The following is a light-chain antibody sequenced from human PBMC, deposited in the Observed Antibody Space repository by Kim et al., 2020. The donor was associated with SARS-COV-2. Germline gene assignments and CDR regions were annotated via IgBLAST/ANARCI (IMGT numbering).Light chain of an antibody. J-gene: IGLJ3*02. Sequence: QSVLTQPPSASGTPGQRVTISCSGSSSNIGSNYVYWYQQLPGTAPKLLIYRNNQRPSGVPDRFSGSKSGTSAYLAISGLRSADEADYYCAAWDDSLSRPRVFGGGTQLTFL. V-gene: IGLV1-47*01. CDR1: SSNIGSNY. CDR3: AAWDDSLSRPRV. CDR2: RNN.